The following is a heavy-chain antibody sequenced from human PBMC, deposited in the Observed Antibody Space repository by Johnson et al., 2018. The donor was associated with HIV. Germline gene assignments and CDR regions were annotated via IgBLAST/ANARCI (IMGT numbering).Heavy chain of an antibody. D-gene: IGHD3-10*01. Sequence: QVQLVESGGGVVQPGRSLRLSCAASGFTFSSYAMHWVRQAPGKGLEWVAVISYDGSNQYYADSVKGRFTISRDNAENSLYLQMNSLRAEDTALYYCARELGHFIPYYYHGEAFDIWGQGTTVTVSS. CDR2: ISYDGSNQ. V-gene: IGHV3-30*03. CDR3: ARELGHFIPYYYHGEAFDI. J-gene: IGHJ3*02. CDR1: GFTFSSYA.